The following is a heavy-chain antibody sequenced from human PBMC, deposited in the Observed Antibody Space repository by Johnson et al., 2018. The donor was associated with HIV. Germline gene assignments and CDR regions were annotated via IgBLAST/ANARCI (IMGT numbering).Heavy chain of an antibody. J-gene: IGHJ3*02. Sequence: VQLLESGGGLVQPGGSLRLSCAASGFTFSSYWMSWVRQAPGKGLERVANIKQAGSEKYSVDSVKGRFTISRDNAKNSLYLQMNSLKTEDTAVYYCTQSGAARPVDAFDIWGQGTMVTVSS. CDR1: GFTFSSYW. D-gene: IGHD6-6*01. V-gene: IGHV3-7*03. CDR2: IKQAGSEK. CDR3: TQSGAARPVDAFDI.